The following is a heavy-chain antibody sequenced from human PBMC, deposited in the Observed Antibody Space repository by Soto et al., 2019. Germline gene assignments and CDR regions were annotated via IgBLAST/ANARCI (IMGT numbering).Heavy chain of an antibody. Sequence: QITLKESGPTLVKPTQTLTLTCTFSGFSLSTSGVGVGWIRQPPGKALEWLAVIYWDDDKRSSSSLKSRLTITKDTSKNQVVLTMTNMDPVDTATYYCVHHPYYGLAPYSFDYWGQGILVTVSS. CDR3: VHHPYYGLAPYSFDY. CDR2: IYWDDDK. CDR1: GFSLSTSGVG. V-gene: IGHV2-5*02. J-gene: IGHJ4*02. D-gene: IGHD3-10*01.